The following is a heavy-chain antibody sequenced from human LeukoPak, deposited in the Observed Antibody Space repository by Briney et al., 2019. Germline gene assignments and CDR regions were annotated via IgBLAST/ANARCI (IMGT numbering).Heavy chain of an antibody. V-gene: IGHV3-74*01. J-gene: IGHJ1*01. CDR3: AAYDSGGYSGKYFQH. CDR1: GFTFSNYW. Sequence: PGGSLRLSCAASGFTFSNYWMHWVRQAPGKGLVWVSRINSDGSSTSYAVSVKGRITISRDNAKNTLYLQMNSLRAEDTAVYYCAAYDSGGYSGKYFQHWGQGTLVTVSS. CDR2: INSDGSST. D-gene: IGHD3-22*01.